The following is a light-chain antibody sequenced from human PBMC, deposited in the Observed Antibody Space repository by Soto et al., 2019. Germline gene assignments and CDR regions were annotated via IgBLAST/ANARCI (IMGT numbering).Light chain of an antibody. Sequence: EIVLTQSPGTLSLSPGDRVTLSCRASQSVSSNYLAWYQQKPGQAPRLLIYATSARATGIPDRFSGSGSGTDFTFTISRLEPEDLAMYYCQKYGDYNSPRYSFGQRTRLEI. V-gene: IGKV3-20*01. J-gene: IGKJ2*03. CDR1: QSVSSNY. CDR3: QKYGDYNSPRYS. CDR2: ATS.